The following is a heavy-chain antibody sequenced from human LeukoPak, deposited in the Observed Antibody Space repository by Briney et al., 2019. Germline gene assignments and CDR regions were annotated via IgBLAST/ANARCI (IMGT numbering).Heavy chain of an antibody. CDR2: IRSKANSYAT. D-gene: IGHD6-13*01. J-gene: IGHJ6*03. CDR1: GFTFSGSA. Sequence: GGSLRLSCAASGFTFSGSAMHWVRQASGKGLEWVGRIRSKANSYATAYAASVKGRFTISRDDSKNTAYLQMNSLKTEDTAVYYCTRHYSSSWTVYYYYYMDVWGKGTTVTVSS. V-gene: IGHV3-73*01. CDR3: TRHYSSSWTVYYYYYMDV.